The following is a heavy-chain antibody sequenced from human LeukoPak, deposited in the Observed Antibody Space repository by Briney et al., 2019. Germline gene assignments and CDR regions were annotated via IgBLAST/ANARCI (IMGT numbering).Heavy chain of an antibody. CDR3: ARDTRDAFDI. CDR2: IYYSGST. J-gene: IGHJ3*02. Sequence: SETLSLTCTVSGGSISSSSYYWGWIRQPPGKGLEWIGRIYYSGSTYYNPSLKSRVTISLDTSKNQFSLKLRSVTAADTAVYYCARDTRDAFDIWGQGTMVTVSS. V-gene: IGHV4-39*07. CDR1: GGSISSSSYY.